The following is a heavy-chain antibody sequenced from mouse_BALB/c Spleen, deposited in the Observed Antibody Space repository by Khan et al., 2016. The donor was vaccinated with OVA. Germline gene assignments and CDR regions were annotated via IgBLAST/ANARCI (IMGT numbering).Heavy chain of an antibody. V-gene: IGHV1-7*01. J-gene: IGHJ2*01. Sequence: QIQLVQSGADLAKPGASVKMSCKASGYTFTTYWIHWVKQRPGQGLEWIGYINPSSGYTYYNQTFNDKATLTTDKSSSTAYMQLSSLTSEDSAVYYSARDRIDYWGQGTTLTVSS. CDR1: GYTFTTYW. CDR2: INPSSGYT. CDR3: ARDRIDY.